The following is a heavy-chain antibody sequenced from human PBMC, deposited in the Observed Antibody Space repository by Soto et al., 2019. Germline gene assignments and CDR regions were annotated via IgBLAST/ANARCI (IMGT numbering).Heavy chain of an antibody. Sequence: GSLRLSCAASGFTFSDHYMDWVRQAPGKGLEWVGRTRNKANSYTTEYAASVKGRFTISRDDSKNSLYLQMNSLKTEDTAVYYCAHSSSSWYRDYYYYMDVWGKGTTVTVSS. CDR1: GFTFSDHY. CDR3: AHSSSSWYRDYYYYMDV. J-gene: IGHJ6*03. CDR2: TRNKANSYTT. V-gene: IGHV3-72*01. D-gene: IGHD6-13*01.